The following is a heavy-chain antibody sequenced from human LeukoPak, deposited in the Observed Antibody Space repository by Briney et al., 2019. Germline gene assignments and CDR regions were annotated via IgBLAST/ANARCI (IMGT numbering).Heavy chain of an antibody. V-gene: IGHV3-9*01. CDR1: GFTFSSYE. CDR2: ISWNSGSI. D-gene: IGHD1-26*01. J-gene: IGHJ3*02. Sequence: GGSLRLSCAASGFTFSSYEMNWVRQAPGKGLEWVSGISWNSGSIGYADSVKGRFTISRDNAKNSLYLQMNSLRAEDTALYYCAKDIGWELPHDAFDIWGQGTMVTVSS. CDR3: AKDIGWELPHDAFDI.